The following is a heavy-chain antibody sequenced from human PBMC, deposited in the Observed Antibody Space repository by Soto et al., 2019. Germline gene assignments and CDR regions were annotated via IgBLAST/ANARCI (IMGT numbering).Heavy chain of an antibody. CDR3: ARVSSPFGY. D-gene: IGHD3-16*01. CDR1: GFTVRSNY. J-gene: IGHJ4*02. Sequence: EVQLVETGGGLIQPGGSLRLSCAVSGFTVRSNYMNWVRQAPGKGLEWVSVIYSSGNTYYADSVKGRFIMSRDTSNNTVFLQMNSLRAEDTAVYYCARVSSPFGYWGQGTLVTVSS. CDR2: IYSSGNT. V-gene: IGHV3-53*02.